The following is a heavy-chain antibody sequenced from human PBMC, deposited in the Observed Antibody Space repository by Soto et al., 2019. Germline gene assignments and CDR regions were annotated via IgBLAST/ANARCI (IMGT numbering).Heavy chain of an antibody. CDR2: IIPIFGTA. D-gene: IGHD3-22*01. Sequence: AVKVSCKASGGTFSSYAISWVRQAPGQGLEWMGGIIPIFGTANYAQKFQGRVTITADESTSTAYMELSSLRSEDTAVYYCARENDSSGYYYRPFDYWGQGTLVTVSS. CDR3: ARENDSSGYYYRPFDY. J-gene: IGHJ4*02. CDR1: GGTFSSYA. V-gene: IGHV1-69*13.